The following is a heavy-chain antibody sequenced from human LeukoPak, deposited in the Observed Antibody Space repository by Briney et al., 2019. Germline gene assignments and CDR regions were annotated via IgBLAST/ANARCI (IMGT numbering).Heavy chain of an antibody. J-gene: IGHJ6*02. Sequence: PGGSLRLSCAASGFIFSSYAMSWVRQAPGKGLEWVGRIKSKTDGGTTDYAAPVKGRFTISRDDSKNTLYLQMNSLKTEDTAVYYCTLLRGYSSSWYYYYYYYGMDVWGQGTTVTVSS. D-gene: IGHD6-13*01. CDR1: GFIFSSYA. V-gene: IGHV3-15*01. CDR3: TLLRGYSSSWYYYYYYYGMDV. CDR2: IKSKTDGGTT.